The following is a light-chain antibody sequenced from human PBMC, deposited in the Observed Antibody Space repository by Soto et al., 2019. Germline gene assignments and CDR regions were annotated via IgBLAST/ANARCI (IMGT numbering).Light chain of an antibody. CDR1: QSVSSSY. V-gene: IGKV3-20*01. J-gene: IGKJ1*01. CDR2: GAS. Sequence: EIVLTQSPGTLSLSPGDRATLFCRASQSVSSSYVAWYQQKPGQAPRLLIYGASSRATGIPDRFSGNGFGTEFTLTISRLEPEDFAVYYCQQYASSRTFGQGTKGGYQ. CDR3: QQYASSRT.